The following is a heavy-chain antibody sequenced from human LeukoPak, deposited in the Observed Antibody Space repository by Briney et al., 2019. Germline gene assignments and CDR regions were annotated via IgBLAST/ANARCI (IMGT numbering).Heavy chain of an antibody. CDR1: GFTFSSYW. D-gene: IGHD3-22*01. CDR3: ARGGVYYDSSGYGY. V-gene: IGHV3-7*01. J-gene: IGHJ4*02. Sequence: GGSLRLSCAASGFTFSSYWMSWVRQAPGKGLEWVANIKQDGSEKYYVDSVKGRFTISRDNAKNSLYLQMNSLRAEDTAVYYCARGGVYYDSSGYGYWGQGTLVTVSS. CDR2: IKQDGSEK.